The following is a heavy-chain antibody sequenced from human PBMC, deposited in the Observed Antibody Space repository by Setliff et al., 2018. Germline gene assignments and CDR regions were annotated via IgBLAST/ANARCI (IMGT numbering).Heavy chain of an antibody. D-gene: IGHD3-22*01. CDR3: ARDRSHNYYDSSGYSPEK. Sequence: PGGSLRLSCAASGFTFSNYRMNWVRQAPGKGLEWISYISSSSTPIYYADSAKGRFTISRDNAKNSLYLQMNSLRAEDTAVYYCARDRSHNYYDSSGYSPEKWGQGTLVTVS. V-gene: IGHV3-48*04. CDR2: ISSSSTPI. CDR1: GFTFSNYR. J-gene: IGHJ4*02.